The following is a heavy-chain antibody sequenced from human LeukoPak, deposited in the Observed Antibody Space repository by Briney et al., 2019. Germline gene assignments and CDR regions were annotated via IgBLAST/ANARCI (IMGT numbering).Heavy chain of an antibody. CDR3: ARELWFGEFLSGWFDP. Sequence: GASVKVSCKTSGYSFILYGISWVRQAPGQGPEWMGWISTSTGDTKYTQKFQGRVTLTTDTSTSTAYMELSSLRSDDTAVYYCARELWFGEFLSGWFDPWGQGTLVTVSS. CDR1: GYSFILYG. J-gene: IGHJ5*02. D-gene: IGHD3-10*01. V-gene: IGHV1-18*01. CDR2: ISTSTGDT.